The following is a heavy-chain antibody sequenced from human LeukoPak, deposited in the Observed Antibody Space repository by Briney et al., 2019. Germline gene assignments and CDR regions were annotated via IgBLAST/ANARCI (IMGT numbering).Heavy chain of an antibody. V-gene: IGHV4-4*07. CDR2: IYTSGST. CDR1: GGSISSYY. Sequence: SGTLSLTCTVSGGSISSYYWSWIRQPAGKGLEWIGRIYTSGSTNYNPSLKSRVTMSVDTSKNHFSLKLSSVTAADTAVYYCARVQDYYYYMDVWGKGTTVTISS. CDR3: ARVQDYYYYMDV. J-gene: IGHJ6*03.